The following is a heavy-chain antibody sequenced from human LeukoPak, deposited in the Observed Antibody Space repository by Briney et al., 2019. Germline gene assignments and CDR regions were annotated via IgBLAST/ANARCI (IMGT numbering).Heavy chain of an antibody. CDR2: ISYDGSNK. CDR3: ARGGGYCSSTSCSSFDY. V-gene: IGHV3-30*19. Sequence: GGSLRLSCTTSGFNFRAYWMAWVRQAPGKGLEWVAVISYDGSNKYYADSVKGRFTISRDNSKNTLYLQMNSLRAEDTAVYYCARGGGYCSSTSCSSFDYWGQGTLVTVSS. CDR1: GFNFRAYW. J-gene: IGHJ4*02. D-gene: IGHD2-2*01.